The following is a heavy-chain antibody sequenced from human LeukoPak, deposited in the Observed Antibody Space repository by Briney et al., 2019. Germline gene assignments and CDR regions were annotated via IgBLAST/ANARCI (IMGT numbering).Heavy chain of an antibody. Sequence: ASVKVSCKASGYTFTGYYMHWVRQAPGQGLEWMGWMNPNSGNTGYAQKFQGRVTMTRNTSISTAYMELSSLRSEDTAVYYCARGRRDRFDPWGQGTLVTVSS. J-gene: IGHJ5*02. CDR1: GYTFTGYY. CDR2: MNPNSGNT. CDR3: ARGRRDRFDP. V-gene: IGHV1-8*02.